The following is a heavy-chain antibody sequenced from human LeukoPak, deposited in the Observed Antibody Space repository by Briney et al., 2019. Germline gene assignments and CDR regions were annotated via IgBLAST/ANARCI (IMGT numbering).Heavy chain of an antibody. CDR2: INPNSGGT. CDR1: GYTFTSYY. J-gene: IGHJ4*02. Sequence: SSVKVSCKASGYTFTSYYMHWVRQAPGQGLEWMGWINPNSGGTNYAQKFQGRVTMTRDTSISTAYMELSRLRSDDTAVYYCARTYAIWFGELLPPYYFDYWGQGTLVTVSS. V-gene: IGHV1-2*02. CDR3: ARTYAIWFGELLPPYYFDY. D-gene: IGHD3-10*01.